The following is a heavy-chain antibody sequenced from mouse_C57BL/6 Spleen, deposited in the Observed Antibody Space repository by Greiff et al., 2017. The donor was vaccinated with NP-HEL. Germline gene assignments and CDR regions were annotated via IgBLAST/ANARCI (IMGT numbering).Heavy chain of an antibody. CDR2: IRSKSNNYAT. D-gene: IGHD4-1*01. CDR3: VRQEEGTGGYWYFDV. V-gene: IGHV10-1*01. CDR1: GFSFNTYA. J-gene: IGHJ1*03. Sequence: EVKLMESGGGLVQPKGSLKLSCAASGFSFNTYAMNWVRQAPGKGLEWVARIRSKSNNYATYYADSVKDRFTISRDDSESMLYLQMNNLKTEDTAMYYCVRQEEGTGGYWYFDVWGTGTTVTVSS.